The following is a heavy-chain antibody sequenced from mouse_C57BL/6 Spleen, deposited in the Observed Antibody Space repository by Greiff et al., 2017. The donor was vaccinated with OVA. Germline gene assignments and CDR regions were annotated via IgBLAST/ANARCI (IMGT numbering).Heavy chain of an antibody. D-gene: IGHD1-1*01. CDR3: ARSGLLRWAY. J-gene: IGHJ3*01. V-gene: IGHV1-82*01. CDR2: IYPGDGDT. Sequence: VQLQESGPELVKPGASVKISCKASGYAFSSSWMNWVKQRPGKGLEWIGRIYPGDGDTNYNGKFKGKATLTADKASSTAYMQLSSLTSEDSAVYFCARSGLLRWAYWGQGTLVTVSA. CDR1: GYAFSSSW.